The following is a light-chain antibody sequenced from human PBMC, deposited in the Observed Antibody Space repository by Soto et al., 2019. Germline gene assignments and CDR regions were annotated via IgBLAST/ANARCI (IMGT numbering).Light chain of an antibody. CDR3: QSYDSSLSAL. CDR1: SSNIGAGYD. V-gene: IGLV1-40*01. Sequence: QLVLTQPPSVSGAPGQRVTSSCTGSSSNIGAGYDVHWYQQLPGTAPKLLIYGNSNRPSGVPDRFSGSQSGTSASLAITGLQAEDEADYYCQSYDSSLSALFGGGTKLTVL. J-gene: IGLJ3*02. CDR2: GNS.